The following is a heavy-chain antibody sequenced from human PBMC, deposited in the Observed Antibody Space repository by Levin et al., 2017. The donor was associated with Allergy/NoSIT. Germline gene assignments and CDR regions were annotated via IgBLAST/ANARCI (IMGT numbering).Heavy chain of an antibody. CDR2: INPKSGDT. CDR1: RYTFIDFY. V-gene: IGHV1-2*06. CDR3: ARDIVVVPAAMSFNP. J-gene: IGHJ5*02. Sequence: GGSLRLSCKASRYTFIDFYIHWLRQAPGQGLEWMGRINPKSGDTNYAQNFQGRVTITSDTSISTVYMELRRLRSDDTAVYYCARDIVVVPAAMSFNPWGQGTQVTVSS. D-gene: IGHD2-2*01.